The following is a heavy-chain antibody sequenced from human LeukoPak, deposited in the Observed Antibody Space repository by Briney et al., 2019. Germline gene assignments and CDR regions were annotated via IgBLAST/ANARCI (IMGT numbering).Heavy chain of an antibody. CDR1: GGTFSSYA. CDR3: ARSKTPPDAFDI. J-gene: IGHJ3*02. CDR2: IIPIFGTA. Sequence: SVKVSCKASGGTFSSYAISWVRQAPGQGLEWMGGIIPIFGTANYAQKSQGRVTITADKSTSTAYMELSSLRSEDTAVYYCARSKTPPDAFDIWGQGTMVTVSS. V-gene: IGHV1-69*06.